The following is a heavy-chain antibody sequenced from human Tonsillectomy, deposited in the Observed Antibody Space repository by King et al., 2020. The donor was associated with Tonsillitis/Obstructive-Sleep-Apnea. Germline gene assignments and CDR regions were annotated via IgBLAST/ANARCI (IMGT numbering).Heavy chain of an antibody. CDR3: ARDWGCSSTSCPEYFQH. Sequence: DVQLVESGGGVVRPGGSLRLSCAASGFTFDDHGMSWVRQAPGKGLEWVSGINMSGNIRGYADSVKGRFTISRVRAKNSLYLQMNSLRAEDTAFYYCARDWGCSSTSCPEYFQHWGRGTLVTVSS. D-gene: IGHD2-2*01. V-gene: IGHV3-20*04. CDR1: GFTFDDHG. CDR2: INMSGNIR. J-gene: IGHJ1*01.